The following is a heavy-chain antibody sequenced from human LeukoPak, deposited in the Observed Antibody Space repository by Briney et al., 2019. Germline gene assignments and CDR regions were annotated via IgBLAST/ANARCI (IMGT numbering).Heavy chain of an antibody. CDR1: GGSISSYY. CDR3: ARYYDFWSGYYLSRFDP. D-gene: IGHD3-3*01. CDR2: IYYSGST. V-gene: IGHV4-59*01. J-gene: IGHJ5*02. Sequence: YPSETLSLTCTVSGGSISSYYWSWIRQPPGKGLEWIGYIYYSGSTNYNPSLKSRVTISVDASKNQFSLKLSSVTAADTAVYYCARYYDFWSGYYLSRFDPWGQGTLVTVSS.